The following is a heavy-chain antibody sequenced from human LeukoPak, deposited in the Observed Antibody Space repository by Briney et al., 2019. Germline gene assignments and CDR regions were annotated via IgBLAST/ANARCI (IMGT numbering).Heavy chain of an antibody. CDR3: ARGVGRDYYYYYMDV. J-gene: IGHJ6*03. CDR2: IYTSGST. CDR1: GGSISSGSYY. Sequence: SQTLSLTCTVSGGSISSGSYYWSWIRQPAGKGLEWIGRIYTSGSTNYNPSLKSRVTISVDTSKNQFSLKLSSVTAADTAVYYCARGVGRDYYYYYMDVWGKGTTVTVSS. D-gene: IGHD3-10*01. V-gene: IGHV4-61*02.